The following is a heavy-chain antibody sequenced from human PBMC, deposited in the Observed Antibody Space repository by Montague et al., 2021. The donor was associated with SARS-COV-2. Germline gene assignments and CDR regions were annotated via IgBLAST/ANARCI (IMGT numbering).Heavy chain of an antibody. V-gene: IGHV4-38-2*02. Sequence: SETLSLTRSVTGYSISSGYYWGWIRQSPGRGLEWIGTVHHSEGTSYNPSLQSRVTISVDPSKNQLSLKLSSVTAADTAVYYCARKASRGITIFGVVTASYYFDDWGQGTLVTVSS. CDR1: GYSISSGYY. J-gene: IGHJ4*02. CDR3: ARKASRGITIFGVVTASYYFDD. D-gene: IGHD3-3*01. CDR2: VHHSEGT.